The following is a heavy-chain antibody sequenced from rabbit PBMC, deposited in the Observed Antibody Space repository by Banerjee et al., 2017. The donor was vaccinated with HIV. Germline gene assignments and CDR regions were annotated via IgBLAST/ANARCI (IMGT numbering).Heavy chain of an antibody. CDR1: GFSLSSYW. Sequence: EQLKETGGGLVQPGGSLTLTCTASGFSLSSYWMSWVRQAPGKGLEWIGVIAGASGGTYYASWVNGRFTISSNTNQNTVSLQINSLTAADTATYFCARTVGTSYLFDLWGPGTLVTVS. CDR2: IAGASGGT. J-gene: IGHJ4*01. CDR3: ARTVGTSYLFDL. D-gene: IGHD8-1*01. V-gene: IGHV1S47*01.